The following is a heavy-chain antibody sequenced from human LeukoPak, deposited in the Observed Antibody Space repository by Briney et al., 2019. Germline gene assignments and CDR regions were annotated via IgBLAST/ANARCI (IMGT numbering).Heavy chain of an antibody. V-gene: IGHV4-34*01. CDR1: GGSFSGYY. CDR3: ARVYYYYYYMDV. Sequence: SETLSLTCAVYGGSFSGYYWSWIRQPPGKGLEWIGEINHSGSTNYNPSLKSRVTISVDTSKNQFSLKLSSVTAADTAVYYCARVYYYYYYMDVWGKGTTVTISS. CDR2: INHSGST. J-gene: IGHJ6*03.